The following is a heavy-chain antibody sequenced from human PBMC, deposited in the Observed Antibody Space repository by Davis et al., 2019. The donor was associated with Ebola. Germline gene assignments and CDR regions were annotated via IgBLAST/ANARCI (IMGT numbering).Heavy chain of an antibody. V-gene: IGHV1-46*01. CDR2: INPSGGST. D-gene: IGHD2-8*02. CDR3: ASRVEEYCTGGVCYTDY. CDR1: SYTFTSYY. Sequence: ASVKVSCKASSYTFTSYYMLCVRHPPGQGLGWMGIINPSGGSTSYAQKFQGRVIMTRNTSISTAYMELSSLRSEDTAVYYSASRVEEYCTGGVCYTDYWGQGTLVTVSS. J-gene: IGHJ4*02.